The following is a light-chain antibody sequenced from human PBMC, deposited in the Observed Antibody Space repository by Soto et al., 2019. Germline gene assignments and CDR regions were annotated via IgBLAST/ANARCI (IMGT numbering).Light chain of an antibody. CDR2: WAS. V-gene: IGKV4-1*01. CDR1: QSVLYSANNKNY. J-gene: IGKJ1*01. Sequence: DIVMTQSPDSLAVSLGKRATINCKSSQSVLYSANNKNYLAWYQQKPGQPPKLLISWASTRDSGVPDRFGGSGSGTDFTLTVSSLQAEDVAVYYCQQYISTPPTFGQGTKVEIK. CDR3: QQYISTPPT.